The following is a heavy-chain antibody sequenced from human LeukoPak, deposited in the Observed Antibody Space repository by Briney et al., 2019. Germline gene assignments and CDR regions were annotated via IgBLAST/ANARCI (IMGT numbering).Heavy chain of an antibody. CDR1: GFTFSSYS. V-gene: IGHV3-21*01. J-gene: IGHJ3*02. Sequence: GGSLRLSCAASGFTFSSYSMNWVRQAPGKGLEWVSSISSSSSYIYYADSVKGRFTISRDNAKNSLYLQMNSLRAEDTAVYYCARSKQTEAYDAFDIWGQGTMVTVSS. CDR2: ISSSSSYI. CDR3: ARSKQTEAYDAFDI.